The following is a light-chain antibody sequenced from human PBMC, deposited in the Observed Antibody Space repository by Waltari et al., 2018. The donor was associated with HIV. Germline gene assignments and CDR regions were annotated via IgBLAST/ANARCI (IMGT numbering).Light chain of an antibody. J-gene: IGLJ1*01. V-gene: IGLV1-44*01. CDR3: AAWDDSLNVYL. CDR2: SNN. CDR1: RSNIGSNT. Sequence: QSELTQPASVSGTPGQTVTFSCSGGRSNIGSNTVNWYRQFPGVAPKLLIYSNNQRPSGVPDRFSGSKSGTSASLAISGLQSGDEADYYCAAWDDSLNVYLFGPGTKATVL.